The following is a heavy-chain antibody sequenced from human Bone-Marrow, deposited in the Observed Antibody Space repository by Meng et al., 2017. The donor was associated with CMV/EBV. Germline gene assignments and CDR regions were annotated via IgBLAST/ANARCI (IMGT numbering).Heavy chain of an antibody. CDR2: IYYSGST. CDR1: GGSISSGDYY. CDR3: ARTNSCLGGSCYSGLDP. V-gene: IGHV4-30-4*08. J-gene: IGHJ5*02. D-gene: IGHD2-15*01. Sequence: LRLSCTVSGGSISSGDYYWSWIRQPPGKGLEWIGYIYYSGSTYYNPSLKSRVTISVDTSKNQFSLKLSSVTAADTAVYYCARTNSCLGGSCYSGLDPWGQGTLVTVSS.